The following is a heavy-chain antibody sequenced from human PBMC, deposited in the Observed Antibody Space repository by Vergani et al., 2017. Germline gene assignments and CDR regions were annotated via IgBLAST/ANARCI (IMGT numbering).Heavy chain of an antibody. V-gene: IGHV3-23*01. CDR3: ARLSYDTTPYLQGCYDC. J-gene: IGHJ4*02. CDR2: ISARYPST. CDR1: GFTFSASP. D-gene: IGHD3-22*01. Sequence: EVQLLQSGGGVIQPGGSVRLSCAASGFTFSASPMTWVRQAPGKGLEWVSTISARYPSTYYADSVKGRFTITRDNSKNMLYLQMNSLRAEDTAVYYCARLSYDTTPYLQGCYDCWGQGTMVSVSP.